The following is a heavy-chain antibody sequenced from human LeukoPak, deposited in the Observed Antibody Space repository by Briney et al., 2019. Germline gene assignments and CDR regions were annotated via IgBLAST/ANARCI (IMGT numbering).Heavy chain of an antibody. Sequence: SETLSLTCAVYGGSFSGYYWSWIRQPPGKGLEWIGEINHSGSTNYNPSLKSRVTISVDTSKNQFSLKLSSVTAADTAVYYCARVLSGSYFGYWGQGTPVTVSS. D-gene: IGHD1-26*01. V-gene: IGHV4-34*01. CDR2: INHSGST. CDR1: GGSFSGYY. CDR3: ARVLSGSYFGY. J-gene: IGHJ4*02.